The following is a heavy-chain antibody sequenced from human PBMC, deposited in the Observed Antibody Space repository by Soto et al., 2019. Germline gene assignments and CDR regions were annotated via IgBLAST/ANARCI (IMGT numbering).Heavy chain of an antibody. J-gene: IGHJ4*02. CDR3: ATEDHSSSWYYFDY. D-gene: IGHD6-13*01. CDR2: FDPEDGET. CDR1: GYTLTELS. V-gene: IGHV1-24*01. Sequence: GASVKVSCKGSGYTLTELSMHWGRQAPGKGLEWMGGFDPEDGETIYAQKFQGRVTMTEDTSTDTAYMELSSLRSEDTAVYYCATEDHSSSWYYFDYWGQGTLVTVSS.